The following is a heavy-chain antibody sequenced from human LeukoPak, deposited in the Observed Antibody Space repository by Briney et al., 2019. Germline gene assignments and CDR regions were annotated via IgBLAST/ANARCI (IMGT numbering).Heavy chain of an antibody. J-gene: IGHJ4*02. CDR1: GASISTHY. D-gene: IGHD6-19*01. CDR2: TSYSGST. Sequence: PSETLSLTCNVSGASISTHYWNWIRQPPGKGLEWIGYTSYSGSTTCNPSLKSRVSLSTDKSKNHFSLKLNSVTAADTAVYYCARGGQWLIEATTLGEWGQGILVIVSS. V-gene: IGHV4-59*11. CDR3: ARGGQWLIEATTLGE.